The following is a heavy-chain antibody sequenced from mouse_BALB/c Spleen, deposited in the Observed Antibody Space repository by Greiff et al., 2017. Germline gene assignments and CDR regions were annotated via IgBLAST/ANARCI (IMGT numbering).Heavy chain of an antibody. CDR2: IWTGGGT. V-gene: IGHV2-9-2*01. D-gene: IGHD2-3*01. CDR3: VRDSRDGYYAMDY. CDR1: GFSLTSYD. J-gene: IGHJ4*01. Sequence: QVQLKESGPGLVAPSQSLSITCTVSGFSLTSYDISWIRQPPGKGLGWLGVIWTGGGTNYNSAFMSRLSISKDNSKSQVFLKMNSLQTDDTAIYYCVRDSRDGYYAMDYWGQGTSVTVSS.